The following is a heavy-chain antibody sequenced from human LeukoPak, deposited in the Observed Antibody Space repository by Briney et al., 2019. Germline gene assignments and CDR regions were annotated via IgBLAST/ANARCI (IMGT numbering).Heavy chain of an antibody. CDR1: GYTFTSYG. D-gene: IGHD2-15*01. V-gene: IGHV1-18*01. CDR3: ARIIPGLVVFDY. J-gene: IGHJ4*02. Sequence: ASVKVSCKASGYTFTSYGISWVRQAPGQGLEWMGWISAYNGNTSYAQKLQGRVTMTTDTSTSTAYMELRSLRSDDTAVYYCARIIPGLVVFDYWGQGTLVTVSS. CDR2: ISAYNGNT.